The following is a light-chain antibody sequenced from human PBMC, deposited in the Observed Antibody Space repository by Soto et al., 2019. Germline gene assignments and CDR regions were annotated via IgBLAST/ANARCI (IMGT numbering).Light chain of an antibody. CDR2: GAS. CDR1: QSLSNW. J-gene: IGKJ1*01. V-gene: IGKV1-5*03. CDR3: QQYNSYST. Sequence: DIQVTQSPSTLSASVGDRVTITCRASQSLSNWLAWYQQKSGKAPKLLIYGASSLESGVPSRFSGSGSGTEFTLTISSLQPDDFATYYCQQYNSYSTFGQGTKVEIK.